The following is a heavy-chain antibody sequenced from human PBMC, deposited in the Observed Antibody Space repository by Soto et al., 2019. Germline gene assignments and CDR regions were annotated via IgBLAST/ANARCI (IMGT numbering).Heavy chain of an antibody. V-gene: IGHV3-23*01. J-gene: IGHJ4*02. CDR1: GFTFRSYA. CDR2: ISGTGGTT. Sequence: LRLSCAASGFTFRSYAMSWVRQAPGKGLEWVSGISGTGGTTHYADSVKGRFTTSRDNSMNTLYLQMNSLRADDTAIYYCAKAPYYDSSGYFYFDYWGQGTLVTVSS. D-gene: IGHD3-22*01. CDR3: AKAPYYDSSGYFYFDY.